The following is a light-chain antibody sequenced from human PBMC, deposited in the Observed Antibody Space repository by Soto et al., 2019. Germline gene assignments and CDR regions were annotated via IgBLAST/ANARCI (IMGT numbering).Light chain of an antibody. Sequence: SDRTRAAYGSRAPVESIRINKNGTSSDVGGYNYVSWYQQHPGKAPKLMIYDVSNRPSGVSHRFSGSKSGNTASLTISGLQAEDEADYNCSSYRSSRYVFATRTKVTVL. CDR3: SSYRSSRYV. CDR2: DVS. CDR1: SSDVGGYNY. V-gene: IGLV2-14*01. J-gene: IGLJ1*01.